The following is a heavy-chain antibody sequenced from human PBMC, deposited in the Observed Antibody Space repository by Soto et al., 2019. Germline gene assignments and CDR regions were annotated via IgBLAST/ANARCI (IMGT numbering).Heavy chain of an antibody. Sequence: SETLSLTCTVSGGSISSSSYYWRWIRQPPGTGLEWIGSIYYSGSTYYNPSLRSRVTMSVDTSKNQFSLKLSSVTAADTAVYFCAREPYLPKARNDFWGQGTLVTVSS. CDR2: IYYSGST. V-gene: IGHV4-39*07. J-gene: IGHJ4*02. CDR3: AREPYLPKARNDF. CDR1: GGSISSSSYY.